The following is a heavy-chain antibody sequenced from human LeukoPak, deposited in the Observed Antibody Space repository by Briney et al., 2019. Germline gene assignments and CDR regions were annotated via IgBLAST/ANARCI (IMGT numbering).Heavy chain of an antibody. CDR3: ARRSYYDSSGYYGYAFDI. CDR1: GGSFSGYY. D-gene: IGHD3-22*01. J-gene: IGHJ3*02. Sequence: SETLSLTCAVYGGSFSGYYWSWIRQPPGKGLEWIGEINHSGSTNYNPSLKSRVTISVDTSKNQFSLKLSSVTAADTAVYYCARRSYYDSSGYYGYAFDIWGQGTMVTVSS. CDR2: INHSGST. V-gene: IGHV4-34*01.